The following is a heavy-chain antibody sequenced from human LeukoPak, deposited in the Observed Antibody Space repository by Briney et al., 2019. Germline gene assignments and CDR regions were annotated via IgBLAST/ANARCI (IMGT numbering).Heavy chain of an antibody. CDR2: IKQDGSEK. Sequence: PGGSLRLSCAASGFTFSSYWMSWVRQAPGKGLEWVANIKQDGSEKYYGDSAKGRFTISRDNAKNSLYLQMNSLRAEDTAVYYCARDMAMRRYYYMDVWGKGTTVTVSS. CDR3: ARDMAMRRYYYMDV. V-gene: IGHV3-7*01. D-gene: IGHD3-10*01. CDR1: GFTFSSYW. J-gene: IGHJ6*03.